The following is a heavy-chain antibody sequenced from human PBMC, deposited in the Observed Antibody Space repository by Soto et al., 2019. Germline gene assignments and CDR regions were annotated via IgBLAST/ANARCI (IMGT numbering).Heavy chain of an antibody. Sequence: EVQLLESGGGLVQPGGSLRLSCAASGFTFSSYAMSWVRQAPGKGLEWVSAISGSGVSTYYADSVKGRFTISRDNSKTTLYLQMNSLRAEETAVYYCAKEYEYSSGWERIDYWGPGTLVTVSS. CDR2: ISGSGVST. CDR3: AKEYEYSSGWERIDY. CDR1: GFTFSSYA. D-gene: IGHD6-19*01. V-gene: IGHV3-23*01. J-gene: IGHJ4*02.